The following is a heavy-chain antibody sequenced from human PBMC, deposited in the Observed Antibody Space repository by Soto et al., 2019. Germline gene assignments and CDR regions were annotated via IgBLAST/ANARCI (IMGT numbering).Heavy chain of an antibody. V-gene: IGHV4-30-4*01. D-gene: IGHD3-9*01. CDR1: GGSISSGDYY. J-gene: IGHJ3*02. CDR2: IYYSGST. Sequence: PSETLSLSCTVSGGSISSGDYYWSWIRQPPGKGLEWIGYIYYSGSTYYNPSLKSRVTISVDTSKNQFSLKLSSVTAADTAVYYCASSVILTGYQGVYTFDIWGQGTMVTGSS. CDR3: ASSVILTGYQGVYTFDI.